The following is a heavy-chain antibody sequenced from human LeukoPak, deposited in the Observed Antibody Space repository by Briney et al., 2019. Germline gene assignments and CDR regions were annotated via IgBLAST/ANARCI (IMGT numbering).Heavy chain of an antibody. Sequence: GGSLRLSCAASGFTFSSYEMNWVRQAPGKGLEWVSYISSSGSTIFHADSAKGRITISRDNAKNSLYLQMKSLRAEDTAVYYCARDTGYSGFDYWGQGTLVTVSS. CDR2: ISSSGSTI. J-gene: IGHJ4*02. CDR1: GFTFSSYE. V-gene: IGHV3-48*03. D-gene: IGHD3-10*01. CDR3: ARDTGYSGFDY.